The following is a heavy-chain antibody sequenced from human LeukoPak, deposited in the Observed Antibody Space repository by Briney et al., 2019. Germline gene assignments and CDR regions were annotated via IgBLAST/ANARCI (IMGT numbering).Heavy chain of an antibody. Sequence: GGSLRLSCAASGFTFSNYWMHWVRQAPGRGLMWVSRINIDETSTTYADSVKGRFTISRDNAKNTLYLKMNSLRADDTDVYYCARQSRATPDYWGQGTLVTVSS. V-gene: IGHV3-74*01. D-gene: IGHD4-23*01. CDR2: INIDETST. J-gene: IGHJ4*02. CDR1: GFTFSNYW. CDR3: ARQSRATPDY.